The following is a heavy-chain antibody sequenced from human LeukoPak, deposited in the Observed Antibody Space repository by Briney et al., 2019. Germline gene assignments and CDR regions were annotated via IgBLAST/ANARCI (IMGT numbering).Heavy chain of an antibody. CDR2: IKSKTDGGTT. V-gene: IGHV3-15*01. J-gene: IGHJ4*02. CDR1: GFTFSNAW. CDR3: ATNFMENFDY. D-gene: IGHD1-1*01. Sequence: GGSLRLSCAASGFTFSNAWMNWVRQSQGKGLEWVCRIKSKTDGGTTDYAAPVKGRFSISRDDSKNTLYLQVNSLKTEDTAVYYCATNFMENFDYWGQETLVTVSS.